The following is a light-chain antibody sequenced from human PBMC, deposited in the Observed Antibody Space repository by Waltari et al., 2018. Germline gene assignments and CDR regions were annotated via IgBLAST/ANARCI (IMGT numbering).Light chain of an antibody. CDR1: QSVSHY. V-gene: IGKV3-11*01. J-gene: IGKJ4*01. CDR3: QQRGDWPPLT. CDR2: DAS. Sequence: EVVLTQSPATPSLSPGERPTLSCRASQSVSHYLAWYQQKPGQAPRLLIYDASNRATGIPARFSGSGSGTDFTLTISSLEPEDFAVYYCQQRGDWPPLTFGGGTKVEIK.